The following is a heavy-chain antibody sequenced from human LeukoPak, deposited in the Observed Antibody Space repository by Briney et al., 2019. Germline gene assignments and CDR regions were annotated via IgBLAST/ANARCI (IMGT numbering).Heavy chain of an antibody. V-gene: IGHV4-34*01. Sequence: SETLSLTCAVYGGSFSGYYWSWIRQSPGKGLEWIGEINHSGSTNYNPSLKSRVTISVDTSKNQFSLKLSSVTAADTAVYYCAREWLAVAGTVPPYYFDYWGQGTLVTVSS. CDR3: AREWLAVAGTVPPYYFDY. CDR1: GGSFSGYY. J-gene: IGHJ4*02. D-gene: IGHD6-19*01. CDR2: INHSGST.